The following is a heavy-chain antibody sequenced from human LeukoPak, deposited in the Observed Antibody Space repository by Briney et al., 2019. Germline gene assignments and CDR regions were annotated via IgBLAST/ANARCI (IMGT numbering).Heavy chain of an antibody. CDR2: INWNGGST. Sequence: GGSLRLSCAASAFTFDDYGMSWVRQAPGKGLEWVSGINWNGGSTGYADSVKGRFTISRDNAKSSLYLQMNSLRAEDTALYYCARRDIVVVPASILGAFDIWGQGTMVTVSS. J-gene: IGHJ3*02. V-gene: IGHV3-20*04. D-gene: IGHD2-2*02. CDR1: AFTFDDYG. CDR3: ARRDIVVVPASILGAFDI.